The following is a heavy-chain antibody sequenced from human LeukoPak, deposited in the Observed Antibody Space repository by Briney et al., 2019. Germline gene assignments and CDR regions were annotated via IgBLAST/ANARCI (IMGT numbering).Heavy chain of an antibody. V-gene: IGHV3-23*01. J-gene: IGHJ6*02. CDR2: LSSSGAAT. CDR3: AREHYYGSGTNGGYYYGMDV. D-gene: IGHD3-10*01. Sequence: GGSLRLSCAASGFTFSSYSMNWVRQAPGKGLEWVSTLSSSGAATYYADSVKGRFTISRDNSKNTLYLQMNSLRAEDTAVYYCAREHYYGSGTNGGYYYGMDVWGQGATVTVSS. CDR1: GFTFSSYS.